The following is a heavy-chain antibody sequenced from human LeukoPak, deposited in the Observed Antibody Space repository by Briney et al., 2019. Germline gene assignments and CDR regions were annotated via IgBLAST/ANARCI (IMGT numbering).Heavy chain of an antibody. CDR3: ARDRGYSYGLGY. D-gene: IGHD5-18*01. CDR2: IYYSGST. J-gene: IGHJ4*02. CDR1: GGSISSSSYY. Sequence: KASETLSLTCTVSGGSISSSSYYWGWIRQPPGKGLEWIGSIYYSGSTYYNPSLKSRVTISVDTSKNQFSLKLSSVTAADTAVYYCARDRGYSYGLGYWGQGTLVTVSS. V-gene: IGHV4-39*07.